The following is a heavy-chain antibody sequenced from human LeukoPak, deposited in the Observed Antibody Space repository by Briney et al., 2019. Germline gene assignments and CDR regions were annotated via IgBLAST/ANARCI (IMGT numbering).Heavy chain of an antibody. V-gene: IGHV1-69*04. Sequence: PVKVSCKASGGTFTSYAISWVRQAPGQGLEWMGRIIPILGIANYAQKFQGRVTITADKSTSTAYMELSSLRSEDTAVYYCARETDYYDSSGYYYEPNWFDHWGQGTLVTVSS. CDR1: GGTFTSYA. J-gene: IGHJ5*02. D-gene: IGHD3-22*01. CDR3: ARETDYYDSSGYYYEPNWFDH. CDR2: IIPILGIA.